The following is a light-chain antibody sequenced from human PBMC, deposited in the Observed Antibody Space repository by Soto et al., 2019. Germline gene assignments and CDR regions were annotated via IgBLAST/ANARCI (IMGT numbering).Light chain of an antibody. CDR3: LQYNHYPLT. V-gene: IGKV1-5*03. J-gene: IGKJ4*01. CDR1: QSINSW. CDR2: KAS. Sequence: DIQMTQSPSTLSASVGDRVTLTCRASQSINSWLAWYQQRPGKGPKLLIHKASILEGGVPSRFSGSPSGTEFTLTISSLQPDDFATYYCLQYNHYPLTFGGGTKVEIK.